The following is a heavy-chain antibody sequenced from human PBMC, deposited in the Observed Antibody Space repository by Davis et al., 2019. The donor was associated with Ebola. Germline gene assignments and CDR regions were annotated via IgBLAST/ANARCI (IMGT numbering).Heavy chain of an antibody. D-gene: IGHD3-22*01. CDR1: GDSISSYY. CDR3: ARARAYYIFDY. V-gene: IGHV4-59*01. CDR2: IYNSGST. Sequence: SETLSLTCSVSGDSISSYYWSWIRQPPGKGLEWIGYIYNSGSTNYNPSLKSRVTISVDTSKNQFSLKLSSVTAADTALYYCARARAYYIFDYWGQGTLVTVSS. J-gene: IGHJ4*02.